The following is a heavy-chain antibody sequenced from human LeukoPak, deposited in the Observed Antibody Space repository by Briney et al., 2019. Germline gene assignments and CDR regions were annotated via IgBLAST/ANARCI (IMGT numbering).Heavy chain of an antibody. CDR3: ARGAGYSSSWYDGSYNWFDP. Sequence: GGSLRLSCAASGFTFSSYWMHWVRQAPGKGLVWVSRINSDGSSTSYADSVKGRFTISRDNAKNTLYLQMNSLRAEDTAVYYCARGAGYSSSWYDGSYNWFDPWGQGTLVTVSS. J-gene: IGHJ5*02. CDR1: GFTFSSYW. CDR2: INSDGSST. D-gene: IGHD6-13*01. V-gene: IGHV3-74*01.